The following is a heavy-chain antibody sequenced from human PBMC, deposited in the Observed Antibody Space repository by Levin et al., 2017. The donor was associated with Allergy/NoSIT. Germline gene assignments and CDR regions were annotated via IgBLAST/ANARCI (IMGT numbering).Heavy chain of an antibody. D-gene: IGHD6-6*01. V-gene: IGHV3-21*01. Sequence: LSLTCAASGFTFSSYSMNWVRQAPGKGPEWVSSISSSSSYIYYADSVKGRFTISRDNAKNSLYLQMNSLRAEDTAVYYCARAPLYSSSWGGDYWGQGTLVTVSS. CDR3: ARAPLYSSSWGGDY. J-gene: IGHJ4*02. CDR1: GFTFSSYS. CDR2: ISSSSSYI.